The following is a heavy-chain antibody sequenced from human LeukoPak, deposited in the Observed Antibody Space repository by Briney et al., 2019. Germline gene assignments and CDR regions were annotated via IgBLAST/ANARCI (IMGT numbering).Heavy chain of an antibody. CDR2: IYPSGST. J-gene: IGHJ5*02. V-gene: IGHV4-4*07. Sequence: PSETLSLTCTVSGGSISSYFWSWIRQPAGKGLEWIGRIYPSGSTNYNPSLKSRVTLSLDTSKNQFSLKLRFVTAADTAVYYCARDRLYAGELYNWFDPWGQGTLVTVSS. D-gene: IGHD3-10*01. CDR3: ARDRLYAGELYNWFDP. CDR1: GGSISSYF.